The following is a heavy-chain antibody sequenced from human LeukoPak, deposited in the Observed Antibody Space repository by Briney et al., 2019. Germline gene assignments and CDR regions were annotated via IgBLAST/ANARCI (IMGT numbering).Heavy chain of an antibody. V-gene: IGHV3-7*03. CDR2: INSDGSEG. CDR1: GFTFSGFW. D-gene: IGHD3-16*01. CDR3: ARALYDAFDI. J-gene: IGHJ3*02. Sequence: GGSLRLSCAVSGFTFSGFWMSWSRQAPGKGLEWVASINSDGSEGYYADVVKGRFTISRDNAKNSLHLQMNSLRAEDTAVYYCARALYDAFDIWGQGTMVTVSS.